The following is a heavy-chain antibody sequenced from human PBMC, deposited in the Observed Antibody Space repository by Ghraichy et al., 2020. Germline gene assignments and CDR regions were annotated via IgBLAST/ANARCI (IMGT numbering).Heavy chain of an antibody. Sequence: GGSLRLSCTASGFTFGDYAMSWFRQAPGKGLEWVGFIRSKAYGGTTEYAASVKGRFTISRDDSKSIAYLQMNSLKTEDTAVYYCTLVEMVYAIRPFDYWGQGTLVTVSS. CDR2: IRSKAYGGTT. CDR3: TLVEMVYAIRPFDY. D-gene: IGHD2-8*01. J-gene: IGHJ4*02. V-gene: IGHV3-49*03. CDR1: GFTFGDYA.